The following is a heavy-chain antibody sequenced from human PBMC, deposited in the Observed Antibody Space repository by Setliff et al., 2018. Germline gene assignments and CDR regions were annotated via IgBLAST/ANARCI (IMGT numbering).Heavy chain of an antibody. Sequence: PGGSLRLSSAASGFTFSSYAMSWIRQPPGKGLEWIGEINHTGSTNYNPSLKSRVTISVDTSKNQFSLKLSSVTAADTAVYYCARGPVVVVAAPHSWVYWGQGTLVTVSS. J-gene: IGHJ4*02. D-gene: IGHD2-15*01. CDR2: INHTGST. V-gene: IGHV4-34*01. CDR3: ARGPVVVVAAPHSWVY. CDR1: GFTFSSYA.